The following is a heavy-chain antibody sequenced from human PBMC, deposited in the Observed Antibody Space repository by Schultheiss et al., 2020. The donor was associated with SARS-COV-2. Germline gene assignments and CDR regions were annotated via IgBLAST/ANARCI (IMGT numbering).Heavy chain of an antibody. CDR2: IKQDGSVE. Sequence: GGSLRLSCAASGFNLRNYWMDWVRQAPGKGLQWVANIKQDGSVEHYVDSVRGRFIISRDNAKNSLDLQMNSLRPEDTAVYHCVKERRGYYMDVWGKGTSVTVSS. CDR1: GFNLRNYW. V-gene: IGHV3-7*01. J-gene: IGHJ6*03. CDR3: VKERRGYYMDV.